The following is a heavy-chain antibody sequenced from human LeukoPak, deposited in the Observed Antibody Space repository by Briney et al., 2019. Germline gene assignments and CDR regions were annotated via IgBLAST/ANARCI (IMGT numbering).Heavy chain of an antibody. J-gene: IGHJ6*02. V-gene: IGHV4-34*01. Sequence: SETLSLTCTVSGGSISSYYWSWIRQPPGKGLEWIGEINHSGSTNYNPSLKSRVTISVDTSKNQFSLKLSSVTAADTAVYYCARSLSARYYYYYYGMDVWGQGTTVTVSS. D-gene: IGHD3-3*01. CDR2: INHSGST. CDR3: ARSLSARYYYYYYGMDV. CDR1: GGSISSYY.